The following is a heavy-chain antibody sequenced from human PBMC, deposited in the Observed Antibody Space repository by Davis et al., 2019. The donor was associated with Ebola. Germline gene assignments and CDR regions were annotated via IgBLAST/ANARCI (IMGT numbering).Heavy chain of an antibody. CDR2: VHTGEDG. V-gene: IGHV4-4*07. CDR3: ARGGQAAAANLDL. CDR1: AGSVSYYY. D-gene: IGHD6-13*01. J-gene: IGHJ4*02. Sequence: PSETLSLTCTVSAGSVSYYYWNWIRQAAGKGLEWIGRVHTGEDGNYNPSLKSRVTMSVDTYKKQFSLKLQSVTAADTAVYYCARGGQAAAANLDLWGQGILVIVSS.